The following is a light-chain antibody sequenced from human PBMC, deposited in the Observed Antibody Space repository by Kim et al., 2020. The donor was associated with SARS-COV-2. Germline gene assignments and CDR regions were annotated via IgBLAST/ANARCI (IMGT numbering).Light chain of an antibody. CDR2: GAS. Sequence: SLAPGERATLSCRASQSVSTNLAWYQQKPGQAPRLVIYGASTRATGIPAGFSGSGSGTEFTLTISSLQSEDFAVYYCQQYNNWPYTFGQGTKLEI. V-gene: IGKV3-15*01. J-gene: IGKJ2*01. CDR3: QQYNNWPYT. CDR1: QSVSTN.